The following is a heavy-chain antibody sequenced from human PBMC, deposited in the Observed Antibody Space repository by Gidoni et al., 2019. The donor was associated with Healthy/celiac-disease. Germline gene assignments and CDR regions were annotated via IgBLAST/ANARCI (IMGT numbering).Heavy chain of an antibody. D-gene: IGHD3-22*01. CDR1: GFPFSSYS. V-gene: IGHV3-21*01. CDR2: ISSSSSYI. CDR3: ARDGYYYDSSGYYSNDAFDI. J-gene: IGHJ3*02. Sequence: EVQLVESGGGLVKPGGSLRLSCAASGFPFSSYSMTWVRQAPGKGLEWVSSISSSSSYIYYADSVKGRFTISRDNAKNSLYLQMNSLRAEDTAVYYCARDGYYYDSSGYYSNDAFDIWGQGTMVTVSS.